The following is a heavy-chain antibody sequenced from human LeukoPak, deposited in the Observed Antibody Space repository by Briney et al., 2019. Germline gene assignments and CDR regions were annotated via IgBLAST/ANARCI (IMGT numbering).Heavy chain of an antibody. CDR3: TRHNYDRSGYGAFDI. J-gene: IGHJ3*02. V-gene: IGHV3-73*01. CDR1: GFTFSRFD. CDR2: IRSKTNNYAT. Sequence: GGSLRLYCAASGFTFSRFDIHWVRQASGKGLEWVGHIRSKTNNYATADAASVKGRFTFSRDDSKNTAYIQMNSLKTEDTAVYYCTRHNYDRSGYGAFDIWGQGTMVTVSS. D-gene: IGHD3-22*01.